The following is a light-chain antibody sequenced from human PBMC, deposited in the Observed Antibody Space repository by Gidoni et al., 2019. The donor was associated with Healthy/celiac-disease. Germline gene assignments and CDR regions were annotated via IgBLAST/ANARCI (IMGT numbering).Light chain of an antibody. J-gene: IGKJ1*01. CDR1: QGISNY. CDR2: AAS. V-gene: IGKV1-27*01. CDR3: QKYNSALGGWT. Sequence: DIQMTQSPSSLSASVGDRVTITGRASQGISNYLAWYQQKPGKVPKLLIYAASTLQSGVPSRFSGSGAGTDFTLTISSLQPEDVATYYCQKYNSALGGWTFGQGTKVEIK.